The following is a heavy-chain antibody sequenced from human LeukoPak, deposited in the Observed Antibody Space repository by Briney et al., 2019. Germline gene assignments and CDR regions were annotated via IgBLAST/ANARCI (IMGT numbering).Heavy chain of an antibody. CDR3: ARVHRYYGATWGNWFDH. CDR2: INHSGST. V-gene: IGHV4-34*01. CDR1: GGSFSGYY. D-gene: IGHD2/OR15-2a*01. Sequence: KPSETLSLTCAVYGGSFSGYYWSWLRQPPGKGLEWIGEINHSGSTNYNPSLKSRVTISVDTSKNQFSLKLSSVTAADTAVYYCARVHRYYGATWGNWFDHWGQGTLVTVSS. J-gene: IGHJ5*02.